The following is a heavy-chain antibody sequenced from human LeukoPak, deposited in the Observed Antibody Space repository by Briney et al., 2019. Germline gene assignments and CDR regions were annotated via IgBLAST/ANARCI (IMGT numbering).Heavy chain of an antibody. CDR2: INHSGST. CDR1: GGSFSGYY. CDR3: ARVEVDATAYNWFDP. J-gene: IGHJ5*02. V-gene: IGHV4-34*01. D-gene: IGHD2-15*01. Sequence: KPSETLSLTCAVYGGSFSGYYWTRIRHPPGKGLEWIGEINHSGSTNYNPSLKSRVTISLDTSKNQFSLNLTSVTAADTAVYYCARVEVDATAYNWFDPWGQGTLVTVSS.